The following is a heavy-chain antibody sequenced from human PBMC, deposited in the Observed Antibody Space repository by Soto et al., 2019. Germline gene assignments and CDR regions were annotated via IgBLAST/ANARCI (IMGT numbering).Heavy chain of an antibody. CDR1: GFSFSTYS. J-gene: IGHJ1*01. CDR3: ARLDGYGAA. CDR2: LSGGGSNT. D-gene: IGHD4-17*01. Sequence: GGSLRLSCAASGFSFSTYSMAWVRQTPGKGLAWVSGLSGGGSNTFYADSVQGRFTISVDNSKNTVYLQMNSLRVEDTAVYYCARLDGYGAAWAQGTLVTVSS. V-gene: IGHV3-23*01.